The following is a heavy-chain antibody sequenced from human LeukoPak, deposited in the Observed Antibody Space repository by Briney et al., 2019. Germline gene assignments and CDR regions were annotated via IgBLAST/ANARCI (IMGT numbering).Heavy chain of an antibody. D-gene: IGHD6-13*01. CDR2: IYSGGST. CDR1: GFTVSSNY. J-gene: IGHJ4*02. V-gene: IGHV3-53*01. Sequence: GGSLRLSCAASGFTVSSNYMSWVRQAPGKGLEWVSVIYSGGSTYYADSVKGRFTISRDNSKNTLYLQMNSLRAEDTAVYYCAKVTAAAGPSFDYWGQGTLVTVSS. CDR3: AKVTAAAGPSFDY.